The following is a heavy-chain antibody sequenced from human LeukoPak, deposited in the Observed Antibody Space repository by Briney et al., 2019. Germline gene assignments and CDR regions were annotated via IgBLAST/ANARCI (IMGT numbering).Heavy chain of an antibody. CDR3: ARGRSYGFDFDS. CDR1: GVSINTCCYY. V-gene: IGHV4-61*01. CDR2: KYYSGST. Sequence: SETLSLTCDVSGVSINTCCYYWTWIRQPPGKGLEWIGYKYYSGSTRYNSSLRRRLTISLDSSKNQFSLRLTSVTAADTAVYYCARGRSYGFDFDSWGPGTLVIVSS. D-gene: IGHD5-18*01. J-gene: IGHJ4*02.